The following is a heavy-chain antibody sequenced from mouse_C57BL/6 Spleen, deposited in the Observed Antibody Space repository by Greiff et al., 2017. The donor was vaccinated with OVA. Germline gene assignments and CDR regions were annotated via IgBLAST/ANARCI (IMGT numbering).Heavy chain of an antibody. Sequence: QVQLQQSGAELVKPGASVKLSCKASGYTFTSYWMHWVKQRPGRGLEWIGRIGPNSGGTKYNEKFKSKATLTVDKPSSTAYMQLSSLTSEDSAVYYCARDNYYFDYWGQGTTLTVSS. D-gene: IGHD1-3*01. V-gene: IGHV1-72*01. CDR2: IGPNSGGT. J-gene: IGHJ2*01. CDR3: ARDNYYFDY. CDR1: GYTFTSYW.